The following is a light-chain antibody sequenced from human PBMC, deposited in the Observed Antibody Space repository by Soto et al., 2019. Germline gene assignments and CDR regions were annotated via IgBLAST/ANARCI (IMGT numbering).Light chain of an antibody. CDR1: QSISIW. J-gene: IGKJ1*01. Sequence: DIQMTQSPSTLSASVGDRVTITCRDSQSISIWLAWYQQKPGKAPKLLIYKASSLESGVPSRFSGSGSGTEFTLTISSLQPDDFATYYCQQYNNYLTFGQGTKVDIK. CDR2: KAS. V-gene: IGKV1-5*03. CDR3: QQYNNYLT.